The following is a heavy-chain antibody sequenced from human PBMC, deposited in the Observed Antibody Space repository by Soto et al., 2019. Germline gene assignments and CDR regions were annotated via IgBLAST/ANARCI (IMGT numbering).Heavy chain of an antibody. V-gene: IGHV4-31*03. J-gene: IGHJ4*02. CDR3: ARDPGEGYYDFWSGPHYFDY. Sequence: PSETLSLTCTVSGGSISSGGYYWSWIRQHPGKGLEWIGYIYYSGSTYYNPSLKSRVTISVDTSKNQFSLKLSSVTAADTAVYYCARDPGEGYYDFWSGPHYFDYWGQGTLVTVSS. CDR1: GGSISSGGYY. D-gene: IGHD3-3*01. CDR2: IYYSGST.